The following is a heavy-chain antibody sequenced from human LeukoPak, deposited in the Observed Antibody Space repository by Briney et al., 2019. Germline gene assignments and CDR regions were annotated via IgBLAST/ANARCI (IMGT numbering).Heavy chain of an antibody. CDR3: ARDSPPNYGDYGGGFDY. CDR2: ISYDGSNK. Sequence: HPGGSLRLSCAASGFTFSSYAMHWVRQAPGKGLEWVAVISYDGSNKYYADSVKGRFTISRDNSKNTLYLQMNSLRAEDTAVYYCARDSPPNYGDYGGGFDYWGQGTLVTVSS. J-gene: IGHJ4*02. CDR1: GFTFSSYA. V-gene: IGHV3-30*04. D-gene: IGHD4-17*01.